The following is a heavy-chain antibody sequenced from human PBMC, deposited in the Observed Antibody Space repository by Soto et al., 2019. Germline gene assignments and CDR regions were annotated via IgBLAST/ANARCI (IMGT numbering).Heavy chain of an antibody. CDR1: RGSINSNY. J-gene: IGHJ5*02. V-gene: IGHV4-59*01. CDR3: ARVSNLLGTQFDP. CDR2: ISYSGTP. D-gene: IGHD1-7*01. Sequence: SETLSLTCTVSRGSINSNYWIWIRQPPGKGLEWIGYISYSGTPKYNPSLKSRVTISADMSNNQFSLKLSPVTAADTAVYYCARVSNLLGTQFDPWGQGTLVTVSS.